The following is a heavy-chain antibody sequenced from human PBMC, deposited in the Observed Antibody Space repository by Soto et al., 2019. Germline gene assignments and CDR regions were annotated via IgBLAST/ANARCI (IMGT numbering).Heavy chain of an antibody. J-gene: IGHJ4*02. V-gene: IGHV4-30-4*01. CDR1: GGSISSGDYY. CDR2: IYYSGST. CDR3: ARDLPDMGALDY. Sequence: TSETLSLTCTVSGGSISSGDYYWSWIRQPPGKGLEWIGYIYYSGSTYYNPSLKSRVTISVDTSKNQFSLKLSSVTAADTAVYYCARDLPDMGALDYWGQGTLVTVSS. D-gene: IGHD3-9*01.